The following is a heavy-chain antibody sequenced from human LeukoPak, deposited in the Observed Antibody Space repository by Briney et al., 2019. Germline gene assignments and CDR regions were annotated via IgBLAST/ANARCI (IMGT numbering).Heavy chain of an antibody. Sequence: ASVKVSCKVSGYTLTELSMHWVRQAPGKGLVWMGGFDPEDGETIYAQKFQGRVTMTEDTSTDTAYMELSSLRSEDTAVYYCATRLRFGGNLNFDYWGQGTLVTVSS. CDR2: FDPEDGET. V-gene: IGHV1-24*01. CDR3: ATRLRFGGNLNFDY. J-gene: IGHJ4*02. CDR1: GYTLTELS. D-gene: IGHD4-23*01.